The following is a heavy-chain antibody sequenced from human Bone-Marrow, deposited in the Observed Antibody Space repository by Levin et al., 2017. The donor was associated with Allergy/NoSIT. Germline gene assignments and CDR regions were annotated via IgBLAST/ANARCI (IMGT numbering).Heavy chain of an antibody. D-gene: IGHD2-2*01. V-gene: IGHV1-2*06. J-gene: IGHJ3*02. Sequence: ASVKVSCKASGYTFTGYYMHWVRQAPGQGLEWMGRINPNSGGTNYAQKFQGRVTMTRDTSISTAYMELSRLRSDDTAVYYCATVDCSSTSCYVGMHAFDIWGQGTMVTVSS. CDR2: INPNSGGT. CDR1: GYTFTGYY. CDR3: ATVDCSSTSCYVGMHAFDI.